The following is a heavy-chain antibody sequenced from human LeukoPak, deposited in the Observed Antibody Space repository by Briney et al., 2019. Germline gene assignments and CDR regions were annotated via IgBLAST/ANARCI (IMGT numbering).Heavy chain of an antibody. Sequence: ASVKVSCKASGYTFTSYDINWVRQATGQGLEWMGWMNPNSGNTGHAQKFQGRVTMTRNTSISTAYMELSSLRSEDTAVYYCARVGRRYCSSTSCYVHYWGQGTLVTVSS. CDR1: GYTFTSYD. CDR2: MNPNSGNT. D-gene: IGHD2-2*01. J-gene: IGHJ4*02. V-gene: IGHV1-8*01. CDR3: ARVGRRYCSSTSCYVHY.